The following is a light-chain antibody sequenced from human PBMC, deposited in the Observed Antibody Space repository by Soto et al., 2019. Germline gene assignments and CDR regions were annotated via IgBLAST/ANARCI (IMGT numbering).Light chain of an antibody. V-gene: IGLV2-23*01. CDR3: CSSAPESTYV. Sequence: QSVLAQPASVSGSPGQSITISCTGTSSDVGAYNSVSWYQQHPHKAPQVIIYKGTQRPSGVSNRFSGSTSGNAASLTISGLPADEEADYFCCSSAPESTYVFGTGTKLTVL. J-gene: IGLJ1*01. CDR2: KGT. CDR1: SSDVGAYNS.